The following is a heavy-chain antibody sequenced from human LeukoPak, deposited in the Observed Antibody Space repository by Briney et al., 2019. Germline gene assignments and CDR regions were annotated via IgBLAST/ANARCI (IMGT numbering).Heavy chain of an antibody. CDR2: ISGSGGNT. D-gene: IGHD2-15*01. V-gene: IGHV3-23*01. J-gene: IGHJ3*02. Sequence: GGSLRLSCAASGFTFSSYAMSWVRQAPGKGLEWVSGISGSGGNTYYADSVKGRFTISRDNSKNTLYLQMNSLRAEDTAVYYCAKGGWSVCSGGSCYSHDAFDIWGQGTMVTVSS. CDR3: AKGGWSVCSGGSCYSHDAFDI. CDR1: GFTFSSYA.